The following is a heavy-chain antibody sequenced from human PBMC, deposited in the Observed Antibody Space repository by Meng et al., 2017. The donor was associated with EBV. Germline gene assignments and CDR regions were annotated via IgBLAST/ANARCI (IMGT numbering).Heavy chain of an antibody. D-gene: IGHD6-13*01. CDR1: GGTFSSYA. J-gene: IGHJ4*02. CDR2: IIPIFGTA. CDR3: ARAEIAAAGRLDY. Sequence: QVKVIQSGVKVKKPGSTVNVSCNAAGGTFSSYASSWVRQAPGQGLAWMGGIIPIFGTANYAQKFQGRITITADKATSTGYMELSSLRSEDTAVYYCARAEIAAAGRLDYWGQGTLVTVSS. V-gene: IGHV1-69*06.